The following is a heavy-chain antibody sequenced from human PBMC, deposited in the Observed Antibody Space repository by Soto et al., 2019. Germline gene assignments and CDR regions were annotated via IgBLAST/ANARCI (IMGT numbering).Heavy chain of an antibody. D-gene: IGHD3-9*01. J-gene: IGHJ3*02. V-gene: IGHV1-69*02. CDR3: ARVRGNYDILTGYGAFDI. Sequence: QVQLGQSGAEVKKPGSSVKVSCKASGGTFSSYTSSWVRQAPGQGLEWMGRIIPILGIANYAQKFQGRVTITADKSTSTAYMELSSLRSEDTAVYYCARVRGNYDILTGYGAFDIWGQGTMVTVSS. CDR1: GGTFSSYT. CDR2: IIPILGIA.